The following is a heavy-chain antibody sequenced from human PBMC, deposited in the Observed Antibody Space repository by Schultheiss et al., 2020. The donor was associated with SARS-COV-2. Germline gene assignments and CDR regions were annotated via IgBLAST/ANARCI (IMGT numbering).Heavy chain of an antibody. V-gene: IGHV3-7*01. Sequence: GGSLRLSCAASGFTFDDYGMSWVRQAPGKGLEWVANIKQDGSEKYYVDSVKGRFTISRDNAKNSLYLQMNSLRAEDTAVYYCARESSSWPFYYYYGMDVWGQGTTVTVSS. CDR2: IKQDGSEK. CDR3: ARESSSWPFYYYYGMDV. J-gene: IGHJ6*02. D-gene: IGHD6-13*01. CDR1: GFTFDDYG.